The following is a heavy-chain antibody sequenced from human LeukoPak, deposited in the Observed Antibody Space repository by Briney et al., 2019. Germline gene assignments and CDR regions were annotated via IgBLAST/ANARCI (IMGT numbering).Heavy chain of an antibody. CDR2: INHSGST. J-gene: IGHJ6*03. V-gene: IGHV4-34*01. CDR3: ARQVTGSGWLHYYYYYMDV. CDR1: GGSFSGYY. Sequence: SETLSLTCAVYGGSFSGYYWSWIRQPPGKGLEWIGEINHSGSTNYNPSLKSRVTISVDTSKNQFSLKLSSVTAADTAVYYCARQVTGSGWLHYYYYYMDVWGKGTTVTISS. D-gene: IGHD6-19*01.